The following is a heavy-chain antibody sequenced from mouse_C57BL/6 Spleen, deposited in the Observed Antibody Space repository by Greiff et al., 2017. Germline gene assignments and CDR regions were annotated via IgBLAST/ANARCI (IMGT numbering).Heavy chain of an antibody. CDR3: ARAGGSSGPYAMDY. CDR2: IDPSDSYT. CDR1: GYTFTSYW. J-gene: IGHJ4*01. D-gene: IGHD3-2*02. Sequence: QVQLQQPGAELVRPGTSVKLSCKASGYTFTSYWMHWVKQRPGQGLEWIGVIDPSDSYTNYNQKFKGKATLTVDTSSSTAYLQLSSLTSEDCAVYYGARAGGSSGPYAMDYWGQGTTVTVSS. V-gene: IGHV1-59*01.